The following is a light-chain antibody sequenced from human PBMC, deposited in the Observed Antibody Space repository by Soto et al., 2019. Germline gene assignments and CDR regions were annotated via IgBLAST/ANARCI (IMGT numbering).Light chain of an antibody. J-gene: IGLJ1*01. CDR1: SSDVGSYNY. CDR3: ISYTSSSTLYV. Sequence: QSVLTQPASVSGSPGQSITISCTGTSSDVGSYNYVSWYQQHPGKAPKLMIYEVSNRPSGVPNRFSGSKSGNTASLTISGLQAEDEADYYCISYTSSSTLYVFGTGTKLTVL. CDR2: EVS. V-gene: IGLV2-14*01.